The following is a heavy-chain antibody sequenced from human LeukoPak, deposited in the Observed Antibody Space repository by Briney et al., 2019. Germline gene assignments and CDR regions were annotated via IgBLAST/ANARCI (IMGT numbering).Heavy chain of an antibody. Sequence: ASVKVSCKTSGYSFILYGISWVRQAPGQGLEWMGIINPSGGSTSYAQKFQGRVTMTRDTSTSTVYMELSSLRSEDTAVYYCATSYGPRNWFDPWGQGTLVTVSS. J-gene: IGHJ5*02. CDR3: ATSYGPRNWFDP. CDR1: GYSFILYG. D-gene: IGHD5-18*01. V-gene: IGHV1-46*01. CDR2: INPSGGST.